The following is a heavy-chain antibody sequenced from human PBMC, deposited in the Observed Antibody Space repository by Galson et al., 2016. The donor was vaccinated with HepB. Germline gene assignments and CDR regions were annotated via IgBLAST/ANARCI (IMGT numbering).Heavy chain of an antibody. J-gene: IGHJ6*02. CDR1: GGSINSHNW. D-gene: IGHD3-10*01. CDR2: IYHSGST. CDR3: ARDPKSHYGSGSHSRDIYFYYGMDV. V-gene: IGHV4-4*02. Sequence: SETLSLTCTVSGGSINSHNWWSWVRQPPGKGLEWIGEIYHSGSTNYNPSLKSRVTMSVDKSKNQFSLRLTSVTAADTALYYCARDPKSHYGSGSHSRDIYFYYGMDVWGQGTTVTVSS.